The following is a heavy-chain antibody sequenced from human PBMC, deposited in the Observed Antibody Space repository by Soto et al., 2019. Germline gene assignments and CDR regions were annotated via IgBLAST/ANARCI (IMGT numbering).Heavy chain of an antibody. J-gene: IGHJ6*02. V-gene: IGHV3-30*03. CDR2: ISYDGSNK. CDR1: GFTFSSYG. Sequence: QVQLVESGGGVVQPGRSLRLSCAASGFTFSSYGMHWVRQAPGKGLEWVAVISYDGSNKYYADSVKGRFTISRDNSKNTLYLQMNSLRAEDTAVYYCAFGTVEGYYYYGMDVWGQGTTVTVSS. D-gene: IGHD1-1*01. CDR3: AFGTVEGYYYYGMDV.